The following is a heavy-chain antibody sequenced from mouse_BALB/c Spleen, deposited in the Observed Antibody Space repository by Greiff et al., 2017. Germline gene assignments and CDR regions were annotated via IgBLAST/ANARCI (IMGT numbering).Heavy chain of an antibody. CDR3: AREPPYGNYEDYYYAMDY. V-gene: IGHV5-6-5*01. CDR1: GFTFSSYA. Sequence: EVKLVESGGGLVKPGGSLKLSCAASGFTFSSYAMSWVRQTPEKRLEWVASISSGGRTYYPDSVKGRFTLSRDNARNILYLQMSSLRSEDTAMYYCAREPPYGNYEDYYYAMDYGGRGTADTVSS. D-gene: IGHD2-1*01. CDR2: ISSGGRT. J-gene: IGHJ4*01.